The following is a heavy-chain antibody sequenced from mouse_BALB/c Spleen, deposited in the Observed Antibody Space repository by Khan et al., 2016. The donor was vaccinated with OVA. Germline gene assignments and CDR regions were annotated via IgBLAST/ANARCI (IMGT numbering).Heavy chain of an antibody. V-gene: IGHV1S41*01. Sequence: DLVKPGASVKLSCKASGYTFTSYWINWIKQRPGQGLEWIGRISPGSGTPYYNEMFKGKATLTVDTSSSTAYIQLSSLSSEDSAVYFGARENYCGSSHYAMDYWGQGTSGTVSS. CDR1: GYTFTSYW. D-gene: IGHD1-1*01. CDR2: ISPGSGTP. J-gene: IGHJ4*01. CDR3: ARENYCGSSHYAMDY.